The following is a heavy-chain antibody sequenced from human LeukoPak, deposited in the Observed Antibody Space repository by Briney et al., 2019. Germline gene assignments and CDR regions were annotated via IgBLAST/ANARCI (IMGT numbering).Heavy chain of an antibody. CDR2: IYYSGST. J-gene: IGHJ3*02. V-gene: IGHV4-59*01. CDR3: ASVGGGGDSETGDAFDI. D-gene: IGHD2-21*02. Sequence: KTSETLSLTCTVSGGSISSYYWRWIRQPPGKGLELMGYIYYSGSTNYNPSLKSRSTISVDTTKHQFSLKLSSVTAADTAVYYCASVGGGGDSETGDAFDIWGQGTMVTVSS. CDR1: GGSISSYY.